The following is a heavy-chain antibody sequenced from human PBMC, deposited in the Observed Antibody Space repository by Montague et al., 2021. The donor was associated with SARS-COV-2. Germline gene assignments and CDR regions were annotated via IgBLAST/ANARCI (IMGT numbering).Heavy chain of an antibody. CDR1: GFSLSTSGMC. D-gene: IGHD3-9*01. V-gene: IGHV2-70*01. CDR2: IDWDDDK. CDR3: ARSHYDILTGYYTVLDY. J-gene: IGHJ4*02. Sequence: VKPTQTLTLTCTFSGFSLSTSGMCVSWIRQPPGKALEWLALIDWDDDKYYSTSLKTRLTISKDTSKNQVVLTMTNMDPVDTATYYCARSHYDILTGYYTVLDYGGQGTLVTVSS.